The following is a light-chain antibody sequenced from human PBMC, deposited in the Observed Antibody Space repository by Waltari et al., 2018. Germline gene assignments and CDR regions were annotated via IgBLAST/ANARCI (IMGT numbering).Light chain of an antibody. CDR2: NNT. V-gene: IGLV1-44*01. Sequence: QSVFTQPPAASGPPGQRVIISCSGGLSTIGSNFIRWYQQLPGTAPTLLIDNNTQRPSGGPDRFSASKSGTSASLAISGLQSEDEEDYYCAAWDDSLNGYVFGTGTKVTV. CDR3: AAWDDSLNGYV. J-gene: IGLJ1*01. CDR1: LSTIGSNF.